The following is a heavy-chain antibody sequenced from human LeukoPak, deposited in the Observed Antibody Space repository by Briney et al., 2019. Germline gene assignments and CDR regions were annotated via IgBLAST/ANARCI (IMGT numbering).Heavy chain of an antibody. CDR2: IFHSGTT. Sequence: SETLSLTCADSGGSISSTHWWTWVRQPPGKGLEWTGEIFHSGTTNYNPSLESRVTISIDKSKSQFSLKLRSVTAADTAVYYCARDQWLLRGGDHDAFDIWGQGTMVTVSS. CDR1: GGSISSTHW. CDR3: ARDQWLLRGGDHDAFDI. J-gene: IGHJ3*02. V-gene: IGHV4-4*02. D-gene: IGHD6-19*01.